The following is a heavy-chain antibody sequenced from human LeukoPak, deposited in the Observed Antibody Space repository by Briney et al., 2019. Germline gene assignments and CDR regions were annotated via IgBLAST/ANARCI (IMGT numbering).Heavy chain of an antibody. CDR1: GYTFTGYY. D-gene: IGHD5-24*01. CDR2: INPNSGVT. CDR3: AREKKEMAAITTAFDI. Sequence: GASVRVSCKASGYTFTGYYMHWVRQAPGQGLEWMGWINPNSGVTNYAQKLQGRVTMTRDTSISTAYMELSRLRSDDTAVYYCAREKKEMAAITTAFDIWGQGTMVTVSS. V-gene: IGHV1-2*02. J-gene: IGHJ3*02.